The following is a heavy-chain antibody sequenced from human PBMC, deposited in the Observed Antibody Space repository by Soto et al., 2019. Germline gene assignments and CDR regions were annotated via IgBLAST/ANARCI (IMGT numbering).Heavy chain of an antibody. CDR3: ARDVFCGGAPACPDMDV. CDR1: GYTFSGYS. D-gene: IGHD2-21*01. Sequence: ASVKVSCKASGYTFSGYSITWVRQAPGQGPEWMGRISGYNGNTNYARTLRGRLTLTTDTSTSTAYMELRSLTSDDTAVYYCARDVFCGGAPACPDMDVWGQGTTVTVSS. J-gene: IGHJ6*02. V-gene: IGHV1-18*04. CDR2: ISGYNGNT.